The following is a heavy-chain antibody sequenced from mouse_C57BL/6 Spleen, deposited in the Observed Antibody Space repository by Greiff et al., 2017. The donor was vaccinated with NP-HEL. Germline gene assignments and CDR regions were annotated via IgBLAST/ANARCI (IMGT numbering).Heavy chain of an antibody. D-gene: IGHD1-1*01. Sequence: QVQLQQPGAELVMPGASVKLSCKASGYTFTSYWMHWVKQRPGQGLEWIGEIDPSDSYTNYIQKFKGKSTLTVDKSSSTAYMQLSSLTSEDSEGYYCARGNTTEFADWGQGTMVTVSA. V-gene: IGHV1-69*01. J-gene: IGHJ3*01. CDR1: GYTFTSYW. CDR2: IDPSDSYT. CDR3: ARGNTTEFAD.